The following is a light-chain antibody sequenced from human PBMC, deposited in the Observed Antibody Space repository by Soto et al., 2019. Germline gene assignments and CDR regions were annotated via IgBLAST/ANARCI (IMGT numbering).Light chain of an antibody. CDR1: QSISSW. J-gene: IGKJ2*01. CDR2: KAS. V-gene: IGKV1-5*03. Sequence: DIPMTQSPSTLSASVGDRVTITCRASQSISSWLAWYQQKPGKAPKLLIYKASSLESGVPSRFSGSGSGTEFTLTISSLQPDDFATYYCQQYNSHSYTFGQGTKLEIK. CDR3: QQYNSHSYT.